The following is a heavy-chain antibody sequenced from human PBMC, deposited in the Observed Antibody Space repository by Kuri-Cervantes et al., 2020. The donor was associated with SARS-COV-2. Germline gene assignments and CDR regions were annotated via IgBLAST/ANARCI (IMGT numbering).Heavy chain of an antibody. J-gene: IGHJ5*02. CDR1: GYTFTGYY. CDR2: IIPIFGTA. Sequence: SVKVSCKASGYTFTGYYMHWVRQAPGQGLEWMGGIIPIFGTANYAQKFQGRVSITADRSTSTAYMELSSLRSEDTAVYYCARGGWGYCSSTSCYSWFDPWGQGTLVTVSS. V-gene: IGHV1-69*06. D-gene: IGHD2-2*02. CDR3: ARGGWGYCSSTSCYSWFDP.